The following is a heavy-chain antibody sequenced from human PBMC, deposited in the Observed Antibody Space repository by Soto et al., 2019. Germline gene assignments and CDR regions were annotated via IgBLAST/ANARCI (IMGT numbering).Heavy chain of an antibody. J-gene: IGHJ4*02. CDR2: IYYSGST. CDR1: GGSISSSSYY. V-gene: IGHV4-39*01. D-gene: IGHD6-19*01. CDR3: ARGSIAVAGRSLYYFDY. Sequence: QLQLQESGPGLVKPSETLSLTCTVSGGSISSSSYYWGWIRQPPGKGLEWIGSIYYSGSTYYNPSLKSRVTISVDTSKNQFSLKLSSVTAADTAVYYCARGSIAVAGRSLYYFDYWGQGTLVTVSS.